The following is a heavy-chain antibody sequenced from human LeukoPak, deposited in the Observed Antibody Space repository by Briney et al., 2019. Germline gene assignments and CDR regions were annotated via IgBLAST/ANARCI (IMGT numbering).Heavy chain of an antibody. D-gene: IGHD1-26*01. V-gene: IGHV4-39*07. CDR3: AREPRSYEGPDAFDI. J-gene: IGHJ3*02. Sequence: SGTLSLTSTVSGGSICSSSYYWGWIRQPPGKGLEWIGSIYYSGSTYYNPSLKSRVTISVDTSKNQFSLKLSSVTAADTAVYYCAREPRSYEGPDAFDIWGQGTMVTVSS. CDR2: IYYSGST. CDR1: GGSICSSSYY.